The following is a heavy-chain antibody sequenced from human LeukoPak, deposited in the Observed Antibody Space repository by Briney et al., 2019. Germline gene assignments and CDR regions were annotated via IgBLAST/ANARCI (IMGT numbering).Heavy chain of an antibody. CDR3: TTEPVDIVATIPEMATIQRVDY. D-gene: IGHD5-12*01. J-gene: IGHJ4*02. CDR2: IKSKTDGGTT. Sequence: KTGGSLRLSCAASGFTFSNAWMSWVRQAPGKGLEWVGRIKSKTDGGTTDYAAPVKGRFTISRDDSKNTLYLQMNSLKTEDTAVYYCTTEPVDIVATIPEMATIQRVDYWGQGTLVTASS. CDR1: GFTFSNAW. V-gene: IGHV3-15*01.